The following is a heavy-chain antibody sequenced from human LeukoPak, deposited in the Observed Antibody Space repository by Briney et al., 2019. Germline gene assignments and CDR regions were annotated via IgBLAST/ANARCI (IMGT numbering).Heavy chain of an antibody. V-gene: IGHV3-11*06. D-gene: IGHD2-21*01. CDR2: ISSSSSYT. CDR3: ARHVDNRFDP. Sequence: RSGGSLRLSCAASGFTFSDYYMSWIRQAPGKGLEWVSYISSSSSYTNYADSVKGRFTISRDNAKHSLYLQMNSLRAEDTAVYYCARHVDNRFDPWGQGTLVTVSS. J-gene: IGHJ5*02. CDR1: GFTFSDYY.